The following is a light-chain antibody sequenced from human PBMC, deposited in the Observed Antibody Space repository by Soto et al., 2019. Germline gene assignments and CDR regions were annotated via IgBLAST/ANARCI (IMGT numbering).Light chain of an antibody. CDR2: EVS. Sequence: QSVLTQPASVSGSPGQSITISCTGTSGDVGGYNYVSWYQQEPGKTPKLIIYEVSNRPSGLSNRFSGSKSGNTASLTISGLQPEDEADYYCSSYTGSNTLVFGGGTKLTVL. J-gene: IGLJ2*01. V-gene: IGLV2-14*01. CDR3: SSYTGSNTLV. CDR1: SGDVGGYNY.